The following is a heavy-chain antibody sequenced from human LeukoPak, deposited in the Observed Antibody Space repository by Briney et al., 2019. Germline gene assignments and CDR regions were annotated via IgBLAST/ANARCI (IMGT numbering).Heavy chain of an antibody. CDR1: GGSISSYY. Sequence: SETLSLTCTVSGGSISSYYWSWIRQPPGKGLEWIGYIYYSGSTNYNPSLKSRVTISVDTSKNQFSLKLSSVTAADTAVYYCARVRLLTPCDYWGQGTLVTVSS. D-gene: IGHD3-22*01. CDR2: IYYSGST. CDR3: ARVRLLTPCDY. J-gene: IGHJ4*02. V-gene: IGHV4-59*08.